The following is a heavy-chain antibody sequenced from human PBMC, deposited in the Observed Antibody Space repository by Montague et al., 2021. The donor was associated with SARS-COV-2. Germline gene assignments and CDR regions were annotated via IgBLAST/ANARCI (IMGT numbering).Heavy chain of an antibody. CDR3: AKNFPGQFYFDD. Sequence: SLRLSCAASGFTFSTYAMNWVRQAPGKGLEWVSGISSGGNKHNADSVKGRFTISRDDSRNTLYLQMHSLRAEDTAMYYCAKNFPGQFYFDDWGQGTLVAVSS. CDR2: ISSGGNK. D-gene: IGHD2/OR15-2a*01. V-gene: IGHV3-23*01. CDR1: GFTFSTYA. J-gene: IGHJ4*02.